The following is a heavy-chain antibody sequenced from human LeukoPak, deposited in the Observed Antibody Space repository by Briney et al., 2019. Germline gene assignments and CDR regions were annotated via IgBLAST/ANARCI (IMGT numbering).Heavy chain of an antibody. V-gene: IGHV3-7*03. CDR1: GFTFSTYW. Sequence: GGSLRLSCAASGFTFSTYWMTWVRQAPGKGLEWVASLNQDGSEKYYVDSVKGRFTISRDNAHKSLYLEMKSLSAKDTAVYYCARAVTSTEGYWGQGTLVTVSS. CDR3: ARAVTSTEGY. CDR2: LNQDGSEK. J-gene: IGHJ4*02.